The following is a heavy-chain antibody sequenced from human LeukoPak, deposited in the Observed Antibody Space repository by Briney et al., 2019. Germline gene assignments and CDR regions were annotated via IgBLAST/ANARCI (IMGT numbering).Heavy chain of an antibody. Sequence: PGGSLRLSCAASGFAFSNGWTNWVRQAPGKGLEWVGRIASRADGGSTHYAAPVKDRFIISRDDSKNTLYLQINSLKTEDTAVYYCTTLAAGKFDYWGQGTLVTVSS. CDR2: IASRADGGST. J-gene: IGHJ4*02. D-gene: IGHD6-13*01. CDR1: GFAFSNGW. V-gene: IGHV3-15*07. CDR3: TTLAAGKFDY.